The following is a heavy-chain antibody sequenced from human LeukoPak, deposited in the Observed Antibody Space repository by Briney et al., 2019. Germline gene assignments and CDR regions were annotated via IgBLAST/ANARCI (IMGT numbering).Heavy chain of an antibody. CDR3: ARDPKMYYDFWSGYYFDY. CDR1: GFTFSSYS. J-gene: IGHJ4*02. CDR2: ISSSSSYI. V-gene: IGHV3-21*01. Sequence: GGSLRLSCAASGFTFSSYSMNWVRQAPGKGLEWVSSISSSSSYIYYADSVKGRFTISRDNAKNSLYLQMNSLRAEDTVVYYCARDPKMYYDFWSGYYFDYWGQGTLVTVSS. D-gene: IGHD3-3*01.